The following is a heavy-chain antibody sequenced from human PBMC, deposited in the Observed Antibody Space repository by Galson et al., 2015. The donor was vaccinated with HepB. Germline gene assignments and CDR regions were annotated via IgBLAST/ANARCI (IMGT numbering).Heavy chain of an antibody. J-gene: IGHJ4*02. D-gene: IGHD6-19*01. CDR3: TTGIKSPRFAIPGIAVVGTRPQALTDY. Sequence: SLRLSCAASGFTFSNAWMSWVRQAPGKGLEWVGRIKSKADGGTTDYAAPVKGRFTISRDDSKNTLYLQMNSLKTEDTAVYYCTTGIKSPRFAIPGIAVVGTRPQALTDYRRQATLVAVSS. V-gene: IGHV3-15*01. CDR1: GFTFSNAW. CDR2: IKSKADGGTT.